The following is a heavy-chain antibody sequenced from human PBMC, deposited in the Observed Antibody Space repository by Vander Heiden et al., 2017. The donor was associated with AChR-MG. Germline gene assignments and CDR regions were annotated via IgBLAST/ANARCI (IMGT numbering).Heavy chain of an antibody. CDR3: AKNRGDWYGDFDY. V-gene: IGHV3-23*01. D-gene: IGHD6-19*01. J-gene: IGHJ4*02. Sequence: EVQLLESGGGLVQPGGSLRLSCSASGLPFTTYAMSWGRQDPGKGLEWVSTISEGGRGTYYADAVKGRFTVSRDNSKNTLYLQMNSMRAEDTAIYYCAKNRGDWYGDFDYWGQGTLVTVSS. CDR1: GLPFTTYA. CDR2: ISEGGRGT.